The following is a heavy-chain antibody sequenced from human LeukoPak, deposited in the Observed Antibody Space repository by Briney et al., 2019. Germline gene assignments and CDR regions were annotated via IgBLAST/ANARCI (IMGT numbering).Heavy chain of an antibody. D-gene: IGHD3-10*01. CDR1: GFTFSDYY. V-gene: IGHV3-11*06. CDR2: ISSSSSYI. J-gene: IGHJ3*02. CDR3: ARLLSITDAFDI. Sequence: GGSLRLSCAASGFTFSDYYMSWIRQAPGKGLEWVSSISSSSSYIYYADSVKGRFTISRDNAKNSLYLQMNSLRAEDTAVYYCARLLSITDAFDIWGQGTMVTVSS.